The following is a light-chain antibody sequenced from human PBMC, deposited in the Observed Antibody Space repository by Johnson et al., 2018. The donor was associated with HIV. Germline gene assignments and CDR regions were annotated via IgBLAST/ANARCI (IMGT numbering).Light chain of an antibody. CDR2: END. Sequence: QSVLTQPPSVSAAPGQKVTISCSGSSSIIRNNYVSWYQQLPGAAPKLLIYENDRRPSGIPDRFSGSKSGTSATLGITGLPTGDEADYDCGTWDNSLNSPVFGTGTKVTVL. CDR1: SSIIRNNY. V-gene: IGLV1-51*02. CDR3: GTWDNSLNSPV. J-gene: IGLJ1*01.